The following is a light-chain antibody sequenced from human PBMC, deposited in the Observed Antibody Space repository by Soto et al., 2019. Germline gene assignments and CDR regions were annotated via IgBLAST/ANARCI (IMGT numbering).Light chain of an antibody. V-gene: IGKV3-20*01. CDR1: QSVSSSY. CDR3: QQYGSSPGK. J-gene: IGKJ1*01. Sequence: EIVLTQSPGTLSLSPGERATLSCRASQSVSSSYLAWYQQKPGQAPILLIYGTSSKATAIQDRFSGSGSGTDFTLNSSRLEPEDFAVYYCQQYGSSPGKFGQGTKVEIK. CDR2: GTS.